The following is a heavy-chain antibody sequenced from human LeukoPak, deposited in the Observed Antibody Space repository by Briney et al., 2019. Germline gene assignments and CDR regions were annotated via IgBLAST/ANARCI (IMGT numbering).Heavy chain of an antibody. CDR1: GFTFSNAW. CDR2: IKSKTDGGTT. V-gene: IGHV3-15*01. D-gene: IGHD7-27*01. J-gene: IGHJ4*02. CDR3: TKGLGDF. Sequence: GGSLRLSCAASGFTFSNAWMSWVRQAPGKGLEWVGRIKSKTDGGTTDYAAPVKGRFTISRDDSKNTLFLQMNSLQTDDTALYYCTKGLGDFWGQGTLVTVSS.